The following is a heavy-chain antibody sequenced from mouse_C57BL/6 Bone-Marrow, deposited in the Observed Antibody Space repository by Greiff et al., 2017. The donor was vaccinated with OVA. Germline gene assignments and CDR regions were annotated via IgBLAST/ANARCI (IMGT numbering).Heavy chain of an antibody. CDR1: GFSFNTYA. J-gene: IGHJ2*01. CDR3: VRHGTVGSFDY. V-gene: IGHV10-1*01. D-gene: IGHD1-1*01. Sequence: VQLKESGGGLVQPKGSLKLSCAASGFSFNTYAMNWVRQAPGKGLEWIARIRSKSNNYATYYADSVKDRFTISRDDSESMLYLQMNNLKTEDTAMYYCVRHGTVGSFDYWGQGTTLTVSS. CDR2: IRSKSNNYAT.